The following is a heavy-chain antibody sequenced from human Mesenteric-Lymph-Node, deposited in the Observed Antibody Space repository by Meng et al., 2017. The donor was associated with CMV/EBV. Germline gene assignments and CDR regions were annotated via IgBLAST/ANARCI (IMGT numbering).Heavy chain of an antibody. CDR1: GFIFSTYE. Sequence: GESLKISCAASGFIFSTYEMNWVRQVTGKGLEWVSYISSNGITINYADSVKGRFTISRDNAKNSLYLQMNSLRAEDTAVYYCARTRSMYYYYGMDVWGQGTTVTVSS. J-gene: IGHJ6*02. D-gene: IGHD5-24*01. CDR3: ARTRSMYYYYGMDV. V-gene: IGHV3-48*03. CDR2: ISSNGITI.